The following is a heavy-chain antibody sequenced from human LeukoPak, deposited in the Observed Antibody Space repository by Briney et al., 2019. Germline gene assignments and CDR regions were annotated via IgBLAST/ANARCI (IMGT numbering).Heavy chain of an antibody. Sequence: ASVKVSCKASGYTFTSYGISWVRQAPGQGLEWMGWISAYNGNTNYAQKLQGRVTMTTDTSTSTAYMELRSLRSDDTAVYYCAREVILGPGLRQIDYWGQGTLVTVSS. CDR3: AREVILGPGLRQIDY. CDR1: GYTFTSYG. J-gene: IGHJ4*02. CDR2: ISAYNGNT. D-gene: IGHD5-12*01. V-gene: IGHV1-18*01.